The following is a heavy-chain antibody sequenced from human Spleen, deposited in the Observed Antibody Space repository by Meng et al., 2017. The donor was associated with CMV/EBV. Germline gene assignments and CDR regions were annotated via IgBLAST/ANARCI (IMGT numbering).Heavy chain of an antibody. Sequence: GESLKISCAASGFTFSNYDMHWLRQPTGKGPEWVSSIGTAGDTYYPGSEKGRFTISRENAENSLYLQMDSLRAGDTAVYYCARGGCSSTSCSTYSYYGMDVWGQGTTVTVSS. CDR1: GFTFSNYD. D-gene: IGHD2-2*02. V-gene: IGHV3-13*01. CDR3: ARGGCSSTSCSTYSYYGMDV. CDR2: IGTAGDT. J-gene: IGHJ6*02.